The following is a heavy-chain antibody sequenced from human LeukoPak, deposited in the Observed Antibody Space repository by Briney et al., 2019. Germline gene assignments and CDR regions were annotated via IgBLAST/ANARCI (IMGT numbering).Heavy chain of an antibody. D-gene: IGHD5-18*01. Sequence: GASVKVSCKASGYSFTTYTIHWVRQGPGEGLVWVAWINVGNGNTKYSQKFQGRVSITRDTSASTAYMELSTLRSEDTALYYCARDGYRRSYWYYGMDVWGLRTTVIVSS. V-gene: IGHV1-3*01. CDR1: GYSFTTYT. CDR2: INVGNGNT. CDR3: ARDGYRRSYWYYGMDV. J-gene: IGHJ6*02.